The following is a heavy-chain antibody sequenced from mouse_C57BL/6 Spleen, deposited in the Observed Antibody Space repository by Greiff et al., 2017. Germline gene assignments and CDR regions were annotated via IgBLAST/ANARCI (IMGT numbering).Heavy chain of an antibody. D-gene: IGHD1-1*01. CDR2: IDPENGDT. V-gene: IGHV14-4*01. CDR1: GFNIKDDY. CDR3: TTTVVATGGYFDY. J-gene: IGHJ2*01. Sequence: EVKLQESGAELVRPGASVKLSCTASGFNIKDDYMHWVKQRPEQGLEWIGWIDPENGDTEYASKFQGKATITADTSSNTAYLQLSSLTSEDTAVYYCTTTVVATGGYFDYWGQGTTLTVSS.